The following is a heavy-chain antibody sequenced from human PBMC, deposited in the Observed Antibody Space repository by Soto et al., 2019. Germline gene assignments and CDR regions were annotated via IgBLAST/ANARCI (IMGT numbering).Heavy chain of an antibody. CDR1: GFIFSNYA. V-gene: IGHV3-30-3*01. J-gene: IGHJ4*02. CDR2: ISYDGSNK. CDR3: VRGFCSSTSCPIDH. Sequence: GGSLRLSCAASGFIFSNYAIHWVRQAPGKGLEWVAAISYDGSNKYYTDSVKGRFTISRDNSKNTLYLQINSLRAEDTAVYYCVRGFCSSTSCPIDHWGQGTLVTVSS. D-gene: IGHD2-2*01.